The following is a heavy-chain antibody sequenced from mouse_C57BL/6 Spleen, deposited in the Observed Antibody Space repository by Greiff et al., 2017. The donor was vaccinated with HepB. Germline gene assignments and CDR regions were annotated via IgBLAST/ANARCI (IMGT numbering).Heavy chain of an antibody. CDR2: ILPGSGST. CDR3: ARSADDGYWGFAY. J-gene: IGHJ3*01. V-gene: IGHV1-9*01. Sequence: QVQLQQSGAELMKPGASVKLSCKASGYTFTGYWIEWVKQRPGHGLEWIGEILPGSGSTNYNEKFKGKATFTADTSSNTAYMQLRSLTTEDSAIYYYARSADDGYWGFAYWGQGTLVTVSA. CDR1: GYTFTGYW. D-gene: IGHD2-3*01.